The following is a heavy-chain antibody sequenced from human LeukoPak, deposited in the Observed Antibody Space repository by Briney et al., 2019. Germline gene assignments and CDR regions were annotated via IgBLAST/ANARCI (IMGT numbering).Heavy chain of an antibody. V-gene: IGHV4-39*01. Sequence: SETLSLTCTVSGGSISSSSSYWGWIRPPPGKGLEWIGSIYYSGSTYYNPSLKSRVTISVDTSKNQFSLKLSSVTAADTAVYYCARLDYSGSPIDYWGQGTLVTVSS. CDR3: ARLDYSGSPIDY. CDR2: IYYSGST. J-gene: IGHJ4*02. D-gene: IGHD4-11*01. CDR1: GGSISSSSSY.